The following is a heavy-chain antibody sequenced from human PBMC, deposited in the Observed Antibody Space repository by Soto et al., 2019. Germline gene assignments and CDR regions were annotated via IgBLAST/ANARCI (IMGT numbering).Heavy chain of an antibody. J-gene: IGHJ4*02. CDR1: GFTFSNAW. Sequence: EVQLVESGGGLVKPGGSIRLSCAASGFTFSNAWMNWVRQAPGKGLEWVGRIKSKTDGGTTDYAAPVKGRFTISRDDSKNTLYLQINSLKTEDTAVYYCTTDLQHIVATITYFDYWGQGTLVTVSS. CDR3: TTDLQHIVATITYFDY. V-gene: IGHV3-15*07. D-gene: IGHD5-12*01. CDR2: IKSKTDGGTT.